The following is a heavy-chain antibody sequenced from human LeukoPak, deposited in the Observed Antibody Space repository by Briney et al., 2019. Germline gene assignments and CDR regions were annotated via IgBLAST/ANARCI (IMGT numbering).Heavy chain of an antibody. D-gene: IGHD3-9*01. J-gene: IGHJ4*02. CDR1: GFTFSSYA. Sequence: PGGSLRLSCAASGFTFSSYAMSWVRQAPGKGLEWVSGISTSGGDTYYADSVRGRFTISRDNSKNTLYLQMNSLRAEDTAVYSCAKKYYDILAYFDYWSQGTLVTVSS. V-gene: IGHV3-23*01. CDR3: AKKYYDILAYFDY. CDR2: ISTSGGDT.